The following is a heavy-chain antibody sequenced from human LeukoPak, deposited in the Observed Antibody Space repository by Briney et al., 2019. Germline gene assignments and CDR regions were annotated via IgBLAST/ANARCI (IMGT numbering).Heavy chain of an antibody. D-gene: IGHD2-15*01. CDR2: ISFDGTKK. Sequence: PGGSLRLSCAASGFTFSSYAMSWVRQAPGKGLEWVAVISFDGTKKYYADSVRGRFTISRDNSNNTLYLQMNGLRAEDTAVYYCAKGGDMTTNYFDYWGQGTLVTVSS. V-gene: IGHV3-30*18. CDR1: GFTFSSYA. J-gene: IGHJ4*02. CDR3: AKGGDMTTNYFDY.